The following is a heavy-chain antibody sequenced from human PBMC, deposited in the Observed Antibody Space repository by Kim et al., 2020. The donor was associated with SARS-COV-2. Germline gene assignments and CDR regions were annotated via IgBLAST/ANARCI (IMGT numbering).Heavy chain of an antibody. V-gene: IGHV4-39*01. J-gene: IGHJ4*02. CDR3: ARTIVGASLYYFDY. CDR2: IYYSWST. D-gene: IGHD1-26*01. CDR1: GGSISSSSYY. Sequence: SETLSLTCTVSGGSISSSSYYWGWIRQPPGKGLEWIGSIYYSWSTYYNPSLKSRVTISVDTSKNQFSLKLSSVTAADTAVYYCARTIVGASLYYFDYWGQGTLVTVSS.